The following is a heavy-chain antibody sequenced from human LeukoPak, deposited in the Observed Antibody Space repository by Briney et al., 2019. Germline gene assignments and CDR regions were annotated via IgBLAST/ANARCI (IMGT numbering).Heavy chain of an antibody. CDR3: TRGISTMIVVVGFDY. D-gene: IGHD3-22*01. CDR1: GGSISSYY. CDR2: IYYSGST. J-gene: IGHJ4*02. V-gene: IGHV4-59*08. Sequence: SETLSLTCTVSGGSISSYYWSWIRQPPGKGLEWIGYIYYSGSTNYIPSLTSRVTISVDTSKNQFSLKLTSVTAADTAVYYCTRGISTMIVVVGFDYWGQGTLVTVSS.